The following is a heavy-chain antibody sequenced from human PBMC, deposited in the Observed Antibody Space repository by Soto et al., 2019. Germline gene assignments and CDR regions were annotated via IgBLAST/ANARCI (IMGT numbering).Heavy chain of an antibody. Sequence: TLCLDCTFSGGSISSGGYYCNWIRQHPGKGLEWIGYTYYSENTYYNPSLNSRITISADTSKNQFSLKLSSVTAADTAVYYCARLSSSGWPIDTWGQGTLVTVSS. CDR1: GGSISSGGYY. D-gene: IGHD6-19*01. CDR2: TYYSENT. CDR3: ARLSSSGWPIDT. J-gene: IGHJ5*02. V-gene: IGHV4-31*03.